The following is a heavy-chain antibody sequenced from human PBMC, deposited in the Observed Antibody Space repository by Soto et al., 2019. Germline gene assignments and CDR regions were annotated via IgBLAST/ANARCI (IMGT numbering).Heavy chain of an antibody. CDR2: IIPILGIA. J-gene: IGHJ4*02. CDR3: ARGWGIQLWSLPDY. V-gene: IGHV1-69*02. CDR1: GGTFSSYT. Sequence: QVQLVQSGAEVKKPGSSVKVSCKASGGTFSSYTISWVRQAPGQGLEWMGRIIPILGIANYAQKFQGRVTITADKSRSTAHMDMSSLTSEDTAVYYCARGWGIQLWSLPDYWGQGTLVTVSS. D-gene: IGHD5-18*01.